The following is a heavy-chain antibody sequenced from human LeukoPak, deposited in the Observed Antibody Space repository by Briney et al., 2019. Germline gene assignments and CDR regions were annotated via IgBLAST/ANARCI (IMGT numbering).Heavy chain of an antibody. CDR2: IKQDGSEK. V-gene: IGHV3-7*01. J-gene: IGHJ5*02. CDR1: GFTFRSYW. CDR3: AGGSGYLITS. Sequence: GGSLRLSCAASGFTFRSYWMNWVRQAPGKGLEWLAIIKQDGSEKHYKGSVEGRFTISRDNAKNSLHLQMNSLRAEDTAVYYCAGGSGYLITSWGQGTLVTVSS. D-gene: IGHD3-9*01.